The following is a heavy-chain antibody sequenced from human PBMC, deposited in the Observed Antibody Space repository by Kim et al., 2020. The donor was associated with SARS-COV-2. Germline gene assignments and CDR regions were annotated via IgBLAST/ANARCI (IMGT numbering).Heavy chain of an antibody. CDR2: IIPIFGTA. CDR3: ARGPTNAKRQRRESRPWYFDY. J-gene: IGHJ4*02. Sequence: SVKVSCKASGGTFSSYAISWVRQAPGQGLEWMGGIIPIFGTANYAQKFQGRVTITADESTSTAYMELSSLRSEDTAVYYCARGPTNAKRQRRESRPWYFDYWGQGTLVTVSS. D-gene: IGHD6-25*01. V-gene: IGHV1-69*13. CDR1: GGTFSSYA.